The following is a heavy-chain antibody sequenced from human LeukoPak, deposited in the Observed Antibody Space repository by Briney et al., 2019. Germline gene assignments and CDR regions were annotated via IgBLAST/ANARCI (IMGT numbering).Heavy chain of an antibody. V-gene: IGHV3-30*04. D-gene: IGHD3-9*01. CDR3: ARGKYDILSGYLYPIDY. CDR1: GFTFSSYA. CDR2: ISFDGSIK. Sequence: PGRSLRLSCAASGFTFSSYAMHWVRQAPGKGLEWGAVISFDGSIKYYADSVKGRFTISRDNSKNTLYLQMNSLRAEDTAVYYCARGKYDILSGYLYPIDYWGQGTLVTVSS. J-gene: IGHJ4*02.